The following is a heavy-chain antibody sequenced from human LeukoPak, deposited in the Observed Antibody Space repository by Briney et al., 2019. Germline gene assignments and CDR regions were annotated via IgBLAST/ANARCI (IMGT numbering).Heavy chain of an antibody. J-gene: IGHJ4*02. D-gene: IGHD3-22*01. CDR2: ISRSNIYI. V-gene: IGHV3-21*01. CDR1: GFTFTTYW. Sequence: PGGSLRLSCAASGFTFTTYWMGWVRQAPGKGLEWVSSISRSNIYIYYADSMKGRFTISRDNAKNSLYLQMNSLRVEDTAVYCCARGRYDSSGYYALFDYWGQGTLVTVSS. CDR3: ARGRYDSSGYYALFDY.